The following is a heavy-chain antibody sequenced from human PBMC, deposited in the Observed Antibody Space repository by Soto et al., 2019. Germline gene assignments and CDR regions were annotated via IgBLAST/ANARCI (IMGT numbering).Heavy chain of an antibody. CDR1: GFSFRTYG. J-gene: IGHJ6*02. Sequence: QVQLVESGGGVVQPGRSLRLSCAASGFSFRTYGMHWVRQAPGKGLEWVALISFDEKNKSYVDSVKGRLTISRDTSKNTMFLEMNSLRLEDTAVYYCAKDRQGAVAAFYYYGMDVWGQGTTVTVSS. CDR2: ISFDEKNK. CDR3: AKDRQGAVAAFYYYGMDV. D-gene: IGHD6-19*01. V-gene: IGHV3-30*18.